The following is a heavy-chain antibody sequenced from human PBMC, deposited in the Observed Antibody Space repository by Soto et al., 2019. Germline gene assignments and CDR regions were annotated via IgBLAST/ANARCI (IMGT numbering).Heavy chain of an antibody. CDR3: AKDREGTGYNFDY. CDR1: GFSFSDYA. CDR2: VWSNGNSK. Sequence: PXGCLRLSCSASGFSFSDYAMHGIRQAPGKGLEWVAVVWSNGNSKYYSDSVEGRFTVSRDSSKNTLYLHMNNLNAEDTALYFCAKDREGTGYNFDYWGQGTLVTVYS. J-gene: IGHJ4*02. V-gene: IGHV3-33*06. D-gene: IGHD5-18*01.